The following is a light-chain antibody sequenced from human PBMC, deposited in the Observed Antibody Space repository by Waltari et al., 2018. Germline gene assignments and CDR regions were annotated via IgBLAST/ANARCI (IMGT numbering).Light chain of an antibody. CDR1: QSISTW. CDR2: KAS. V-gene: IGKV1-5*03. Sequence: MTQSPATLSVSPGDSATLSCRARQSISTWFAWYQQKPGKAPNLLIYKASTVESGVPSRFSGSGSGTEFTLTISSLQPDDFATYYCQQYKTYWTFGQGTKVEIK. CDR3: QQYKTYWT. J-gene: IGKJ1*01.